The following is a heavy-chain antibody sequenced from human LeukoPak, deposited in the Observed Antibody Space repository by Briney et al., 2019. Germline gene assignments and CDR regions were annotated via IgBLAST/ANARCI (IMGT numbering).Heavy chain of an antibody. J-gene: IGHJ4*02. CDR3: ATNFGAYYYDTSGYYDF. CDR2: ISGDANST. D-gene: IGHD3-22*01. CDR1: GFTLDDYA. Sequence: GGSLRLSCAASGFTLDDYAMHWVRQAPGKGLEWVSLISGDANSTYYAGSVKGRFTISRDNSKNSLYLQMNSLRTEDTAFYYCATNFGAYYYDTSGYYDFWGQGTLVTVSS. V-gene: IGHV3-43*02.